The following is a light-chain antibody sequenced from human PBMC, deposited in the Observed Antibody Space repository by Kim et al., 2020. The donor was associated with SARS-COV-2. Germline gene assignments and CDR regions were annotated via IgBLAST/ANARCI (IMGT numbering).Light chain of an antibody. CDR3: AAWDGILDGWV. V-gene: IGLV1-44*01. J-gene: IGLJ3*02. CDR2: NND. CDR1: NSKIGRNT. Sequence: GQRVTVSCSGGNSKIGRNTVNWYQHVPGTAPRLVIQNNDQRPSGISDRFSASRSGTSASLAISGLQSEDEADYYCAAWDGILDGWVFGGGTQLTVL.